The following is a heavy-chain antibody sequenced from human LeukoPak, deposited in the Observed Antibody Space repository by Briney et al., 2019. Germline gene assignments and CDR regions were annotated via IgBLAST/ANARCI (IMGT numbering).Heavy chain of an antibody. V-gene: IGHV3-74*01. CDR3: ATEYSSGRFDY. CDR1: GFTFRSYW. CDR2: INSDGSST. D-gene: IGHD6-19*01. Sequence: GGSLRLSCAASGFTFRSYWMHWVRQAPGKGLVWVSRINSDGSSTSYAESVEGRFTIARDNAKNRLYLQMTSVRGEDTAVYYCATEYSSGRFDYWGQGTLVTVSS. J-gene: IGHJ4*02.